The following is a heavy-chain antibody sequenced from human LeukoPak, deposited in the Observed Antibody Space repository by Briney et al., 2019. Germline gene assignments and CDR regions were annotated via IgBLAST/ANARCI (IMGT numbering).Heavy chain of an antibody. D-gene: IGHD4-17*01. V-gene: IGHV1-69*02. CDR2: IIPILGIA. J-gene: IGHJ4*02. CDR1: GGTFSSYT. Sequence: SVKVSCKASGGTFSSYTISWVRQAPGQGLEWMGRIIPILGIANYAQKFQGRVTITADKSTCTAYMELSSLRSEDTAVYYCARATVTTTHYFDYWGQGTLVTVSS. CDR3: ARATVTTTHYFDY.